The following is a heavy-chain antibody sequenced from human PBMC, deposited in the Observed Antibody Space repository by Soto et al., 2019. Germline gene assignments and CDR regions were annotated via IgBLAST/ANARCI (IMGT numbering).Heavy chain of an antibody. CDR1: GFTFSSYA. V-gene: IGHV3-30-3*01. CDR2: ISYDGSNK. Sequence: GGSLRLSCAASGFTFSSYAMHWVRQAPGKGLEWVAVISYDGSNKYYADSVKGRFTISRDNSKNTLYLQMNSLRAEDTAVYYCARDSRDGYSSGWYYYYYYGMDVWGQGTTVTVSS. D-gene: IGHD6-13*01. J-gene: IGHJ6*02. CDR3: ARDSRDGYSSGWYYYYYYGMDV.